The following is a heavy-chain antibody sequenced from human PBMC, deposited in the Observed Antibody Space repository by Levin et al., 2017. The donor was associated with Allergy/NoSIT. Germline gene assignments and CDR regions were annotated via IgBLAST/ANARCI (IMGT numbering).Heavy chain of an antibody. D-gene: IGHD1-14*01. CDR2: IYYSGST. V-gene: IGHV4-59*01. Sequence: SQTLSLPCTVSGGSIRSYYWSWIRQPPGKGLEWIGYIYYSGSTNYNPSLKSRVTISVDTSKNQFSLKLSSVTAADTAVYYCARAGHYYYYYMDVWGKGTTVTVSS. CDR1: GGSIRSYY. J-gene: IGHJ6*03. CDR3: ARAGHYYYYYMDV.